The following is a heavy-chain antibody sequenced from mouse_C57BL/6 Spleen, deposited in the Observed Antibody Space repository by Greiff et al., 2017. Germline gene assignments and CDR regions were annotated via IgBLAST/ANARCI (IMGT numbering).Heavy chain of an antibody. J-gene: IGHJ2*01. CDR3: ARRQLRLGFDY. CDR2: IDPSDSYT. D-gene: IGHD3-2*02. CDR1: GYTFTSYW. V-gene: IGHV1-69*01. Sequence: VQLQQPGAELVMPGASVKLSCKASGYTFTSYWMHWVKQRPGQGLEWIGEIDPSDSYTNYNQKFKGKSTLTVDKSSSTAYMQLSSLTSEDSAVYYCARRQLRLGFDYWGQGTTLTVSS.